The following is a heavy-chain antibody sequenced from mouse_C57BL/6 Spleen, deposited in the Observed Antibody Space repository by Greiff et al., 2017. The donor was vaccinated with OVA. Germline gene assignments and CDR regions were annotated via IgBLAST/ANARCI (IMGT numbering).Heavy chain of an antibody. V-gene: IGHV1-50*01. CDR2: IDPSDSYT. J-gene: IGHJ1*03. D-gene: IGHD1-1*01. CDR3: ARSDYGSRNWYFDV. Sequence: QVQLKQPGAELVKPGASVKLSCKASGYTFTSYWMQWVKQRPGQGLEWIGEIDPSDSYTNYNQKFKGKATLTVDTSSSTAYMQLSSLTSEDSAVYYCARSDYGSRNWYFDVWGTGTTVTVSS. CDR1: GYTFTSYW.